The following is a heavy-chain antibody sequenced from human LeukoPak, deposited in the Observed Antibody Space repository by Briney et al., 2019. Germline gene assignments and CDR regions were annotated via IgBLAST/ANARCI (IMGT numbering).Heavy chain of an antibody. D-gene: IGHD3-22*01. Sequence: GGSLRLSCAASGFTFDDYGMSWVRQAPGKGLEWVSGINWNGGSTGYADSVKGRFTISRDNAKNSLYLQMNSLRAEDTALYYCARVEHDSSGYYFGYYYYYMDVWGKGTTVTVSS. CDR2: INWNGGST. CDR1: GFTFDDYG. J-gene: IGHJ6*03. CDR3: ARVEHDSSGYYFGYYYYYMDV. V-gene: IGHV3-20*04.